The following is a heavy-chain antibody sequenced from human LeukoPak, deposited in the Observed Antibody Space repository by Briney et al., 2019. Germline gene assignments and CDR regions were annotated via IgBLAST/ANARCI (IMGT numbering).Heavy chain of an antibody. J-gene: IGHJ4*02. CDR1: GFTFSSYA. CDR2: ISYDGSNK. CDR3: ARDLRSLEMAS. D-gene: IGHD5-24*01. V-gene: IGHV3-30*01. Sequence: PGRSLRLSCAASGFTFSSYAMHWVRQAPGKGLEWVAVISYDGSNKYYADSVKGRFTISRDNSKNTLYLQMNSLSAEDTAVYYCARDLRSLEMASWGQGTLVTVSS.